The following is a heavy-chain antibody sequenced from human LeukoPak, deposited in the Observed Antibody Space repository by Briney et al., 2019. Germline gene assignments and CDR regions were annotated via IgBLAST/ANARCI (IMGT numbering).Heavy chain of an antibody. CDR2: IFYSGST. J-gene: IGHJ4*02. D-gene: IGHD4-17*01. CDR3: ARHVSVPVTNFFDY. V-gene: IGHV4-39*01. Sequence: SETLSLTCTVSGGSISSSSYYWGWIRQPPGKGLEWIGTIFYSGSTYYNPSLKSRVTISVDTSKNQFSLRLSSVTAADTAVYYCARHVSVPVTNFFDYWGQGTLVTVSS. CDR1: GGSISSSSYY.